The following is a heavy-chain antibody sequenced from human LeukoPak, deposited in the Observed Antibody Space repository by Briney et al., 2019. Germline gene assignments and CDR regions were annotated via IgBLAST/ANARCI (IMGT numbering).Heavy chain of an antibody. Sequence: ASVKVSCKVSGYTLTELSMHWVRQAPGKGLEWMGGFDPEDGETIYAQELQGRVTMTEDTSTDTAYMELSSLRSEDTAVYYCATRQVGYCSSTSCYWGGWFDPWGQGTLVTVSS. CDR2: FDPEDGET. D-gene: IGHD2-2*01. V-gene: IGHV1-24*01. J-gene: IGHJ5*02. CDR1: GYTLTELS. CDR3: ATRQVGYCSSTSCYWGGWFDP.